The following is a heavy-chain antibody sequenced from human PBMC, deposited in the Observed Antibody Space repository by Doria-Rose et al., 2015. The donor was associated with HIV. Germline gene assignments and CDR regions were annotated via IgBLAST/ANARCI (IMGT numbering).Heavy chain of an antibody. J-gene: IGHJ4*02. D-gene: IGHD6-13*01. CDR1: GVSLSSPGMG. CDR3: ARIKSSRWYHKYYFDF. Sequence: QVQLVQSGPVLVKPTETLTLTCTVSGVSLSSPGMGVSWIRQPPGKALEWLANIFSDDERSYITSLESRLTISRGTSKSQVVLTMTDMDPVDTATYYCARIKSSRWYHKYYFDFWGQGTLVIVSA. CDR2: IFSDDER. V-gene: IGHV2-26*01.